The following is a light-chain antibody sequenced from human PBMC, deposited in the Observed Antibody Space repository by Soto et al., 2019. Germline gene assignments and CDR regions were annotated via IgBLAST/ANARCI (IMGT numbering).Light chain of an antibody. CDR3: QQTYTTPQT. J-gene: IGKJ2*01. CDR2: AAS. CDR1: QSISDY. V-gene: IGKV1-39*01. Sequence: DIQMTQSPFSLSASVGDRVTITCRASQSISDYLNWYQQKVGKAPKLLIYAASTLQSGVPSRFSGSGSGTDFTLTISSLQPEDFATYYCQQTYTTPQTFGQGTKLEI.